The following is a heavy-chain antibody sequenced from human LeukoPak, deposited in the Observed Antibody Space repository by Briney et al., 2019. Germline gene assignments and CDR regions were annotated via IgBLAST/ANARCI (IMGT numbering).Heavy chain of an antibody. D-gene: IGHD3-10*01. CDR1: GGSISSSSYH. J-gene: IGHJ3*02. CDR3: ARHARRDYYGSGSYQFDI. CDR2: IYYSGST. Sequence: SETLSLTCTVSGGSISSSSYHWGWIRQPPGKGLEWIGSIYYSGSTYYNPSLKSRVIISVDTSKNQFSLKLSSVTAADTAVYYCARHARRDYYGSGSYQFDIWGRGTMVTVSS. V-gene: IGHV4-39*01.